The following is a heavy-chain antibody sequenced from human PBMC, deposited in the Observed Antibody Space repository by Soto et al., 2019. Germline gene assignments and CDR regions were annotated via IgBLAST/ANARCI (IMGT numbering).Heavy chain of an antibody. V-gene: IGHV3-30*04. Sequence: QVQLEESGGGVVQPGRSLRLSCAASGFTFSRHTMHWVRQAPGKGLEWVASISYDGSNKYYADSVKGRFTISRDNSKNTLSVQMDSRRGEDTAVYYCARDRLRLGELSLLGYFDYWGQGTLVTVSS. D-gene: IGHD3-16*02. CDR3: ARDRLRLGELSLLGYFDY. CDR1: GFTFSRHT. CDR2: ISYDGSNK. J-gene: IGHJ4*02.